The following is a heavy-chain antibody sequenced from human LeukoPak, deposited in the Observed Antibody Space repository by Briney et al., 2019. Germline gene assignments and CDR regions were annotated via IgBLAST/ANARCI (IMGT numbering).Heavy chain of an antibody. V-gene: IGHV3-33*01. Sequence: GGSLRLSCAASGFTFSSYGMHWVRQAPGKGLEWVAVIWSDGSDKYYADSVKGRFTISRDNSKNRLYLQMNSLRAEDTAVYYCARDPTAATPQYFDYWGQGTLVTVSS. D-gene: IGHD1-14*01. J-gene: IGHJ4*02. CDR3: ARDPTAATPQYFDY. CDR1: GFTFSSYG. CDR2: IWSDGSDK.